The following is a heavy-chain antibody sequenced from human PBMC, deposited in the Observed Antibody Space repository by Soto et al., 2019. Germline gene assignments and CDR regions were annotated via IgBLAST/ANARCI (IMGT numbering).Heavy chain of an antibody. CDR1: GFTFKHYW. J-gene: IGHJ4*02. V-gene: IGHV3-7*01. CDR2: IKEDGSET. Sequence: EVQLVESGGGLVQPGGSLRLSCAASGFTFKHYWLSWLRQAPGKGLEWAANIKEDGSETYYVDSVKGRFTISRDNAKNSLYLQMNSLRAEDTAVYYCAKGGSWDLDYWGQGALVTVSS. CDR3: AKGGSWDLDY. D-gene: IGHD1-26*01.